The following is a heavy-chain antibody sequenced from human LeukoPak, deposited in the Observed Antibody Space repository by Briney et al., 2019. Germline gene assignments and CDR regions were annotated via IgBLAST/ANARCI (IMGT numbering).Heavy chain of an antibody. CDR2: ISNDGSNK. D-gene: IGHD4-23*01. J-gene: IGHJ4*02. V-gene: IGHV3-30*18. Sequence: GGSLRLSCAASGFTFSSYGMHWVRQAPGKGLEWVGVISNDGSNKYYADSVKGRFTISRDNSKNTLYLQMNSLRAEDTAVYYCAKASYGGKPVGSPFDSWGQGTLVTVSS. CDR3: AKASYGGKPVGSPFDS. CDR1: GFTFSSYG.